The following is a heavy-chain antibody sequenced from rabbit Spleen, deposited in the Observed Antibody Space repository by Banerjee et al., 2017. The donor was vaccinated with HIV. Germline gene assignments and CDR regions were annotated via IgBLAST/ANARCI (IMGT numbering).Heavy chain of an antibody. Sequence: QSLEESGGGLVQPEGSLALTCKASGFSFSSSDYICWVRQAPGKGLEWISCIYAGSSGSTYYASWAKGRFTISKTSSTTVTLQMTSLTAADTATYFCARDTSSSFSSYGMDLWGQGTLVTVS. V-gene: IGHV1S40*01. CDR3: ARDTSSSFSSYGMDL. CDR1: GFSFSSSDY. CDR2: IYAGSSGST. J-gene: IGHJ6*01. D-gene: IGHD1-1*01.